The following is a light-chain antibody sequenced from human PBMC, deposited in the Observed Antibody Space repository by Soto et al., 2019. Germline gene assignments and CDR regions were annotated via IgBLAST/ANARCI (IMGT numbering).Light chain of an antibody. Sequence: QAVLTQPPSLSAAPGQTVSISCSGSSSNVGINDVSWYQHVPGTAPRLLIYDSYKRPSGIPDRFSGSKSGTSATLGITGLQTGDEGDYYCATWYTSQRGVIFGGGTKLTVL. CDR2: DSY. CDR1: SSNVGIND. V-gene: IGLV1-51*01. J-gene: IGLJ2*01. CDR3: ATWYTSQRGVI.